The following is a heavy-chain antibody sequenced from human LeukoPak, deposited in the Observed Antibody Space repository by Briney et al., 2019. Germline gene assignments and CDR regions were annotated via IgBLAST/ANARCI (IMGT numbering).Heavy chain of an antibody. Sequence: GGSLRLSCAASGFTFRSHWMHWVRHAPGEGLVWVSRLDTGGRTTTYADSVRGRFTISRDNAKDTLYLQTNSLRAEDTAVYYCASRADYYGSGSYAKGNYWGQGTLVTVSS. CDR2: LDTGGRTT. CDR1: GFTFRSHW. CDR3: ASRADYYGSGSYAKGNY. D-gene: IGHD3-10*01. V-gene: IGHV3-74*01. J-gene: IGHJ4*02.